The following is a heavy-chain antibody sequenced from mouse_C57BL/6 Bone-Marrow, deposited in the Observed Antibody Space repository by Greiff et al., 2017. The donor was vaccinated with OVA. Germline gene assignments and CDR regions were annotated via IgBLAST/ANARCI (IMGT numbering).Heavy chain of an antibody. CDR3: VRHDYYDCDGGFAY. CDR1: GFSFTTYA. CDR2: IRSKSNNYAT. J-gene: IGHJ3*01. V-gene: IGHV10-1*01. Sequence: EVKLVESGGGLVQPKGSLKLSCAASGFSFTTYAMNWVRQAPGKGLEWVARIRSKSNNYATYYVDSVKDRFTISRDDSESMLYLQMNNLKTENTPMYYCVRHDYYDCDGGFAYWGQGTLVTVSA. D-gene: IGHD2-4*01.